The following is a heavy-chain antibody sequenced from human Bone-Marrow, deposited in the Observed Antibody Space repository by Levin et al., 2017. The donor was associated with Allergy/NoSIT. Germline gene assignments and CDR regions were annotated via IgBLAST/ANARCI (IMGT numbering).Heavy chain of an antibody. CDR1: ELSSSSYG. CDR3: ARADGYYNP. CDR2: ISGSADIR. V-gene: IGHV3-23*01. D-gene: IGHD3-9*01. J-gene: IGHJ5*02. Sequence: PGGSLRLSCEASELSSSSYGMNWVRQAQGKGLEWVAGISGSADIRWYADSVKGRFTISRDNSGKMVFLQMTALRAEDTAIYYCARADGYYNPWGQGTLVTVSS.